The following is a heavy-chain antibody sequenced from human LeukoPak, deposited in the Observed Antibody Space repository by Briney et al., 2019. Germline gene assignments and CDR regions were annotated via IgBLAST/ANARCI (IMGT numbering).Heavy chain of an antibody. CDR3: ARHTHPYSGAVDLSWWYFDL. CDR2: IYHSGST. CDR1: GYSISSGYY. D-gene: IGHD6-19*01. Sequence: PSETLSLTCAVLGYSISSGYYWGWIRQPPGKGLEWIGSIYHSGSTYYNPSLKSRVTISVDTSKNQFSLKLSSVTAADTAVYYCARHTHPYSGAVDLSWWYFDLWGRGTLVTVSS. J-gene: IGHJ2*01. V-gene: IGHV4-38-2*01.